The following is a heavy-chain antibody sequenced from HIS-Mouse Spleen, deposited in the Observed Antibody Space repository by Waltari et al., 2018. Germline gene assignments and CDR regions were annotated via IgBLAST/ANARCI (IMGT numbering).Heavy chain of an antibody. CDR1: GGSFSGYY. Sequence: QVQLQQWGAGLLKPSETLSLTCAVYGGSFSGYYWSWIRQPPGKGLEWIGEINHSGSTNYHPSLKSRVTISVDTSKNQFSLKLSSVTAADTAVYYCATKLAYYFDYWGQGTLVTVSS. J-gene: IGHJ4*02. D-gene: IGHD6-6*01. CDR2: INHSGST. CDR3: ATKLAYYFDY. V-gene: IGHV4-34*01.